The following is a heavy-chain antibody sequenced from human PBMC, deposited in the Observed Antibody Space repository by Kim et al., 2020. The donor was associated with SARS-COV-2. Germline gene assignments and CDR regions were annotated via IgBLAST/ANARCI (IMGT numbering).Heavy chain of an antibody. Sequence: YSPSFQGQVDISADKSISTAYLQWSSLKASGTAMYYCARPYSGYDGDFDYWGQGTLVTVSS. J-gene: IGHJ4*02. D-gene: IGHD5-12*01. V-gene: IGHV5-51*01. CDR3: ARPYSGYDGDFDY.